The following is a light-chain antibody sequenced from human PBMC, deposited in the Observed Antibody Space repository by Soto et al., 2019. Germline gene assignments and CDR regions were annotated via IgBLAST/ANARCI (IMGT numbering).Light chain of an antibody. V-gene: IGKV3-15*01. CDR2: GAS. J-gene: IGKJ2*01. CDR1: QSVSSN. CDR3: QQRSNWPPYT. Sequence: EIVMTQSPATLSVSPGERATLSCRASQSVSSNLAWYQQQPGKDPRLLIYGASTSATGFPARFSGGGSGTDFTLTISSLEPEDFAVYYCQQRSNWPPYTFGQGTKLEIK.